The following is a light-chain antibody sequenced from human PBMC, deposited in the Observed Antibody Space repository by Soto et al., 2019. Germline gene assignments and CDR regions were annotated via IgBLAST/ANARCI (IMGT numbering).Light chain of an antibody. Sequence: DIVLTQSPATLSLSPGERATLSCRASQSVDSSLAWFQQKPGQAPRLLIYDASNRATGIPARFSGSGSGTDFTLTISSLEPEDFAVYYCQQRGRWPQLSFGGGTKV. CDR2: DAS. CDR3: QQRGRWPQLS. J-gene: IGKJ4*01. CDR1: QSVDSS. V-gene: IGKV3-11*01.